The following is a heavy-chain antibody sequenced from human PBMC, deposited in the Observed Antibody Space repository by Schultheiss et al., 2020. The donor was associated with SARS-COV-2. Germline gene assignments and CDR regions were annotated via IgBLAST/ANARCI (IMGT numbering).Heavy chain of an antibody. CDR3: ARDLTSTYYDFWSGYYGGYFDY. CDR1: GFTFSNAW. V-gene: IGHV3-23*01. J-gene: IGHJ4*02. Sequence: GESLKISCAASGFTFSNAWMNWVRQAPGKGLEWVSAISGSGGSTYYADSVKGRFTISRDNSKNTLYLQMNSLRAEDTAVYYCARDLTSTYYDFWSGYYGGYFDYWGQGTLVTVSS. CDR2: ISGSGGST. D-gene: IGHD3-3*01.